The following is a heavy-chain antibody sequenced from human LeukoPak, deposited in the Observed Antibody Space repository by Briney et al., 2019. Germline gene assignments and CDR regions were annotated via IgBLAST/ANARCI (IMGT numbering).Heavy chain of an antibody. CDR2: INHSGST. J-gene: IGHJ6*03. CDR3: AREDRYYDILTGYPYYYYYMDV. D-gene: IGHD3-9*01. CDR1: GGSFSGYY. Sequence: PSETLSLTCAVYGGSFSGYYWSWIRQPPGKGLEWIGEINHSGSTNYNPSLKSRVTISVDTSKNQFSLKLSSVTAADTAVYYCAREDRYYDILTGYPYYYYYMDVWGKGTTVTVSS. V-gene: IGHV4-34*01.